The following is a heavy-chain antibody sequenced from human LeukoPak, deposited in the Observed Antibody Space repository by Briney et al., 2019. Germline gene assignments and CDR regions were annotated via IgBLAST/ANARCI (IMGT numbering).Heavy chain of an antibody. CDR1: GYTFTGYY. CDR3: ARGRGTGTTSGVFDY. D-gene: IGHD1-7*01. V-gene: IGHV1-8*02. J-gene: IGHJ4*02. Sequence: ASVKVSCKASGYTFTGYYMHWVRQAPGQGLEWMGWMNPNSGNTGYAQKFQGRVTMTRNTSISTAYMELSSLRSEDTAVYYCARGRGTGTTSGVFDYWGQGTLVTVSS. CDR2: MNPNSGNT.